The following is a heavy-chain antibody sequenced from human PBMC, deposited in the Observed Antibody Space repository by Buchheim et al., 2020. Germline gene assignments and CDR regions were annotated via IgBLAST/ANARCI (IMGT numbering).Heavy chain of an antibody. V-gene: IGHV4-61*03. D-gene: IGHD3-3*01. CDR2: IYYSGST. CDR1: GGSVRSGSYY. J-gene: IGHJ6*02. Sequence: QVQLQESGPGLVKPSETLSLTCTVSGGSVRSGSYYWSWIRQPPGKGLEWIGYIYYSGSTNYNPSLKSRVTISVDTSKNHFSLKLSSVTAADTAVYYCARVAGNYDFWSGYMGYYYGMDVWGQGTT. CDR3: ARVAGNYDFWSGYMGYYYGMDV.